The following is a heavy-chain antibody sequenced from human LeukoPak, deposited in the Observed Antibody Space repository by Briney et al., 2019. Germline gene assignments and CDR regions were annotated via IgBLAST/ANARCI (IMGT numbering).Heavy chain of an antibody. CDR2: ISGSDGST. CDR1: GFTFSSNA. D-gene: IGHD3-3*01. Sequence: SLRLSCAASGFTFSSNAMTWVRQAPGKGLEWASGISGSDGSTYYADSVVGRFTISRDNSKRTLYLQMSSLMAAHTAITYCARDQYDFWSAYGFDYWGRGTLVTVSS. V-gene: IGHV3-23*01. CDR3: ARDQYDFWSAYGFDY. J-gene: IGHJ4*02.